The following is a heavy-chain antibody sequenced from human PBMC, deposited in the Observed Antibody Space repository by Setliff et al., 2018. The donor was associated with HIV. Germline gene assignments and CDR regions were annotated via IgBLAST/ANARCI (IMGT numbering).Heavy chain of an antibody. Sequence: GGSLRLSCAASGFTFSNYWMSWVRQAPGKGLEWVANIKQDGSEKYYVDSVKGRFTISRDNDKNSLFLQMNSLRDEDTAVYYCAKEKGAHSYADYWGQGTLVTVSS. D-gene: IGHD5-18*01. CDR2: IKQDGSEK. CDR3: AKEKGAHSYADY. V-gene: IGHV3-7*01. J-gene: IGHJ4*02. CDR1: GFTFSNYW.